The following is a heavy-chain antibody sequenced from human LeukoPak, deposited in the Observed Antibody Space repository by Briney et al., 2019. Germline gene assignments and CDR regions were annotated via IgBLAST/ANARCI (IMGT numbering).Heavy chain of an antibody. V-gene: IGHV3-9*01. CDR3: VRGEYSYGPLDYYYYMDV. CDR1: GFTFDDYA. D-gene: IGHD5-18*01. Sequence: PGGSLRLSCAASGFTFDDYAMHWVRQAPGKGLEWVSGISWNSGSIGYADSVKGRFTISRDNAKNSLSLQMKSLRAEDTAVYYCVRGEYSYGPLDYYYYMDVWGKGTTVTVSS. CDR2: ISWNSGSI. J-gene: IGHJ6*03.